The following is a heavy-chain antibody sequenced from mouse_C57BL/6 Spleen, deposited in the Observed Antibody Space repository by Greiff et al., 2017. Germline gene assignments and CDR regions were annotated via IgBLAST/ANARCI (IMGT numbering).Heavy chain of an antibody. V-gene: IGHV5-4*01. J-gene: IGHJ3*01. Sequence: EVQLQESGGGLVKPGGSLKLSCAASGFTFSGYAMSWVRQTPEKRLEWVATSSDGGSYTYYPDNVKGRFTISRDNAKNNLYLQMSHLQSEDTAMSYCGRDGYPFAYWGQGTLVTVSA. CDR2: SSDGGSYT. D-gene: IGHD2-2*01. CDR3: GRDGYPFAY. CDR1: GFTFSGYA.